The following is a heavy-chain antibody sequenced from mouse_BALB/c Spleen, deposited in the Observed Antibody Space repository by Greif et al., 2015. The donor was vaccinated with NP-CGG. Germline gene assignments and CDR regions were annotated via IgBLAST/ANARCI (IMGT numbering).Heavy chain of an antibody. J-gene: IGHJ4*01. CDR1: GFTFSSYY. CDR2: ITRSGGST. D-gene: IGHD6-1*01. Sequence: EVQLVESGGDLVKLGGSLKLSCAASGFTFSSYYMSWVRQTPEKRLELVAAITRSGGSTYYPDTVKGRFTISRDIARNTLYLQMSSLKSEDTALYYCVRHATHYTMDYWGHGTSVTVS. CDR3: VRHATHYTMDY. V-gene: IGHV5-6-2*01.